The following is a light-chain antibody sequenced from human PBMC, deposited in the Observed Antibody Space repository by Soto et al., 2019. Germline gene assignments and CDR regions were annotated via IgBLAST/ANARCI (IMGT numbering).Light chain of an antibody. J-gene: IGKJ1*01. V-gene: IGKV3D-15*01. Sequence: EIVMTQSPATLSVSPGERVILSCRASQSIYDKLAWYQQKPGQTPRLLIYGVSSRATGIPARFSGSGSGTEFNLTITNLKSDDFAVYECNQYDKWPRTFVQGTKVDIK. CDR1: QSIYDK. CDR3: NQYDKWPRT. CDR2: GVS.